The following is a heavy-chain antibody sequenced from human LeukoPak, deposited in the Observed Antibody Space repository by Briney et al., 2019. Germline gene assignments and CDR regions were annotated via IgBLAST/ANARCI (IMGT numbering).Heavy chain of an antibody. Sequence: GGSLRLSCAASGFTFSSYWMRWVRQAPGKGLVWVSRVNSDGTGTTYADSVEGRFTISRDNAKNTLYLQMNSLRAEDTAIYYCIRTLIVATSPYMDVWGKGTTVTVSS. D-gene: IGHD5-12*01. CDR2: VNSDGTGT. CDR1: GFTFSSYW. J-gene: IGHJ6*03. V-gene: IGHV3-74*01. CDR3: IRTLIVATSPYMDV.